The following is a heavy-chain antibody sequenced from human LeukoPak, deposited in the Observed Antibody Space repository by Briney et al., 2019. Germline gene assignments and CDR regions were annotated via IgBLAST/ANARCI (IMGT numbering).Heavy chain of an antibody. Sequence: SGTLSLTCTVSGGSISSYYWSWIRQPPGKGLEWIGYIYYSGSTNYNPSLKSRVTISVDTSKNQFSLKLSSVTAADTAVYYCARDRATTVTTGPFDNWGQGTLVTVSS. D-gene: IGHD4-11*01. CDR3: ARDRATTVTTGPFDN. J-gene: IGHJ4*02. V-gene: IGHV4-59*01. CDR1: GGSISSYY. CDR2: IYYSGST.